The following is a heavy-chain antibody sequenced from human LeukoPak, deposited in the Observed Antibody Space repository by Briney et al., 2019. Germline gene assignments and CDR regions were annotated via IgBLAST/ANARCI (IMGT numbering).Heavy chain of an antibody. Sequence: PSETLSLTCAVYGGSFSGYYWSWIRQPPGKGLEWIGEINHSGSTNYNPSLKSRVTISVDTSKNQFSLKLTSVTAADTAIYYCAQSLGSGNWIGNWFDPWGQGTLVTVSS. CDR3: AQSLGSGNWIGNWFDP. CDR1: GGSFSGYY. J-gene: IGHJ5*02. CDR2: INHSGST. V-gene: IGHV4-34*01. D-gene: IGHD1-1*01.